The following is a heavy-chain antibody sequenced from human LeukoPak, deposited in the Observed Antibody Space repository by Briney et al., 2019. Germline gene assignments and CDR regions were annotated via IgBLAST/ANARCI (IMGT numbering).Heavy chain of an antibody. Sequence: GGSLRLSCAASGFTFSSYVMHWVRQAPGKGLEWVANIKTDGSETYYVDSVKGRFTISRDNAKNSVYLQMNSLRAEDTAIYYCARTGKFDSWGQGTLVTVSA. J-gene: IGHJ5*01. CDR3: ARTGKFDS. CDR1: GFTFSSYV. V-gene: IGHV3-7*05. CDR2: IKTDGSET.